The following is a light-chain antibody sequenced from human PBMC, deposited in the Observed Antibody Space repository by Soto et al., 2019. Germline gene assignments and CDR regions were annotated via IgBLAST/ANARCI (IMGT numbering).Light chain of an antibody. Sequence: DIVVTQSPATLSASPGERVTLSCRASQFVSSRLAWYQQRPGQVPRLLIYDTSTRAPGISARFSGSGSGTGFTLTVSSLQSEDFAVYYCQEYIQWPPGMFGPGTTVDIK. J-gene: IGKJ1*01. V-gene: IGKV3-15*01. CDR2: DTS. CDR1: QFVSSR. CDR3: QEYIQWPPGM.